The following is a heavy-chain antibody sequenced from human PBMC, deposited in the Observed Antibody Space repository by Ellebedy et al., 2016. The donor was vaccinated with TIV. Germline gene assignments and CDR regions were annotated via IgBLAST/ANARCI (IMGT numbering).Heavy chain of an antibody. V-gene: IGHV3-21*01. CDR1: GFTFSSYS. CDR3: ARDQGWAVAGTTRFDY. D-gene: IGHD6-19*01. CDR2: ISSSSSYI. J-gene: IGHJ4*02. Sequence: GESLKISCAAFGFTFSSYSMNCVRQAPGKGLEWVSSISSSSSYIYYADSVKVRFTISRDNAKNSLYLQMNSLRAEDTAVYYCARDQGWAVAGTTRFDYWGQGTLVTVSS.